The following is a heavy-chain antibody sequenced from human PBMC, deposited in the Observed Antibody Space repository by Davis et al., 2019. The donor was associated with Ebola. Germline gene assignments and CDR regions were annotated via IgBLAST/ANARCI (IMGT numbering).Heavy chain of an antibody. CDR2: IYYSGST. CDR1: GGSISSYY. D-gene: IGHD3-3*01. V-gene: IGHV4-59*01. Sequence: SETLSLTCTVSGGSISSYYWSWIRQPPGKGLEWIGYIYYSGSTNYNPSLKSRVTISVDTSKNQFYLKLSSVTAADTAVYYCARALRFLEWPFDYWGQGTLVTVSS. J-gene: IGHJ4*02. CDR3: ARALRFLEWPFDY.